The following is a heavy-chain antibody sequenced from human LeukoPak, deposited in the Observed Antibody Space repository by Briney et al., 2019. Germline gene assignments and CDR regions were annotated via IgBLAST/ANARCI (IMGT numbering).Heavy chain of an antibody. V-gene: IGHV1-24*01. D-gene: IGHD2-2*01. CDR3: ATGDCSSTSCQFDP. CDR1: GYTLTELS. J-gene: IGHJ5*02. Sequence: ASVKVSCKVSGYTLTELSMHWVRQAPGKGLEWMGGFDPEDGETIYAQKFQGRVTMTEDTSTDTAYMELSSLKSEDTAVYYCATGDCSSTSCQFDPWGQGTLVTVSS. CDR2: FDPEDGET.